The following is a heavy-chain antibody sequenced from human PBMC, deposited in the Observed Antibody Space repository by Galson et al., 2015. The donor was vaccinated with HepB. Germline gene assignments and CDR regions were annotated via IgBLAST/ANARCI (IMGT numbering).Heavy chain of an antibody. CDR3: ARWRFGEFDYYFDY. Sequence: SVKVSCKASGYTFTNYPIHWVRQAPGQGLEWMAWINADNGNTKYLQKFQGRVTITRDTSASTAYMEVSSLTSEDTAIYYCARWRFGEFDYYFDYWGPGTLGTVSS. CDR1: GYTFTNYP. CDR2: INADNGNT. J-gene: IGHJ4*02. V-gene: IGHV1-3*01. D-gene: IGHD3-10*01.